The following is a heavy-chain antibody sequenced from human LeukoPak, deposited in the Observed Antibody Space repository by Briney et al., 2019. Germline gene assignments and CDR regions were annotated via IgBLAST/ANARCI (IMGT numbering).Heavy chain of an antibody. D-gene: IGHD3-22*01. CDR2: INHSGST. Sequence: SETLSLTCAVYGGSFSGYYWRWIRQPPGKGLEWIGEINHSGSTNYNPSLKSRVTISVDTSKNQFSLKLSSVTAADTAVYYCARGLDSSGYYYVDNWGLGTLVTASS. J-gene: IGHJ4*02. CDR3: ARGLDSSGYYYVDN. CDR1: GGSFSGYY. V-gene: IGHV4-34*01.